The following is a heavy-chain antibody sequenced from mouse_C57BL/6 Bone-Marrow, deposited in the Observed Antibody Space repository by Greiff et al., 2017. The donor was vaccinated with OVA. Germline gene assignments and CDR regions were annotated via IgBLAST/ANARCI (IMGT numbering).Heavy chain of an antibody. D-gene: IGHD2-3*01. CDR3: ARLRDGYFGFAY. Sequence: VQLKESGGDLVKPGGSLKLSCAASGFTFSSYGMSWVRQTPDKRLEWVATISSGGSYTYYPDSVKGRFTISRDNAKNTLYLQMSSLKSEDTAMYYCARLRDGYFGFAYWGQGTLVTVSA. V-gene: IGHV5-6*01. CDR2: ISSGGSYT. J-gene: IGHJ3*01. CDR1: GFTFSSYG.